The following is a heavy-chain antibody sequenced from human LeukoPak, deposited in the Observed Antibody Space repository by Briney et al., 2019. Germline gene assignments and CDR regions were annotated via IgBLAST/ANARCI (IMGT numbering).Heavy chain of an antibody. D-gene: IGHD5-18*01. CDR3: ARDRLKAAMVYYYYGMDV. Sequence: SVKVSCKASGGTFSSYAISWVRQAPGQGLEWMGRIIPIFGIANYAQKFQSRVTITADKSTSTAYMELSSLRSEDTAVYYCARDRLKAAMVYYYYGMDVWGQGTTVTVSS. V-gene: IGHV1-69*04. J-gene: IGHJ6*02. CDR1: GGTFSSYA. CDR2: IIPIFGIA.